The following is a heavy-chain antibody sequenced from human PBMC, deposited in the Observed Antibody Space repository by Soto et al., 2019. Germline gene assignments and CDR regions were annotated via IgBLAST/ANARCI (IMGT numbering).Heavy chain of an antibody. CDR1: GFTFSSYG. J-gene: IGHJ3*02. CDR3: ARGSAIIIAAASNDAFDI. Sequence: QVQLVESGGGVVQPGRSLRLSCAASGFTFSSYGMHWVRQAPGKGLEWVAVIWYDGSNKYYADSVKGRFTISRDNSKNTLYLQMNSRRAEDTAVYYCARGSAIIIAAASNDAFDIWGQGTMVTVSS. D-gene: IGHD6-13*01. CDR2: IWYDGSNK. V-gene: IGHV3-33*01.